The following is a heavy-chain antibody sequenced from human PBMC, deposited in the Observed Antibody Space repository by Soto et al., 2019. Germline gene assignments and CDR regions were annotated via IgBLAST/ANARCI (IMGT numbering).Heavy chain of an antibody. V-gene: IGHV1-69*04. J-gene: IGHJ4*02. CDR2: IIPILGIA. Sequence: SVKVSCKASGGTFSSYTISWVRQAPGQGLEWMGRIIPILGIANYAQKFQGRVTITADKSTSTAYMELSSLRSEDTAVYYCARDLNDILTGYYNDYWGQGTLVTVSS. CDR1: GGTFSSYT. CDR3: ARDLNDILTGYYNDY. D-gene: IGHD3-9*01.